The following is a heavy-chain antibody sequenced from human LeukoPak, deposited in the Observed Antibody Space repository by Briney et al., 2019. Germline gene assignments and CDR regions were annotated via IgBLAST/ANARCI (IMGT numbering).Heavy chain of an antibody. CDR3: PFEIGRSQGAFDI. Sequence: GRSLRLSCAASALVFSKFGMHWCRQTPSKWLGWGAAIWNDGSDENYADSAKGRFTIFSDNSKNTLYLQMNTLRAEDTCVYYSPFEIGRSQGAFDIWGQGTMITVSS. CDR1: ALVFSKFG. V-gene: IGHV3-33*01. CDR2: IWNDGSDE. D-gene: IGHD1-26*01. J-gene: IGHJ3*02.